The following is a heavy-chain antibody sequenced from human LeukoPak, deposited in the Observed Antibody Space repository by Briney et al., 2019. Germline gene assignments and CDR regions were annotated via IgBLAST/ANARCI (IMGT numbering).Heavy chain of an antibody. D-gene: IGHD3-10*01. CDR1: GFTFHNHW. V-gene: IGHV3-74*01. Sequence: PGGSLTLSCAASGFTFHNHWMHWVRQVPGKGLAWVARIDSDGSTTNYADSVKGRVTIARDNAKNTLNLLMTSLRPDDTAIYYCASGYYYGDSFDYWGQGALVTVSS. CDR3: ASGYYYGDSFDY. CDR2: IDSDGSTT. J-gene: IGHJ4*02.